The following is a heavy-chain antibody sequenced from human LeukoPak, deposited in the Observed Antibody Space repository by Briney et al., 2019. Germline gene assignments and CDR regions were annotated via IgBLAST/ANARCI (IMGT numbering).Heavy chain of an antibody. CDR1: GFTFSSHW. CDR2: INKDGSDA. J-gene: IGHJ3*02. D-gene: IGHD5/OR15-5a*01. CDR3: ARGLSPSEAYDT. Sequence: GGSLRLSCAASGFTFSSHWMHWVRQAPGKGLVWVSRINKDGSDAIYADSVKGRFTISRDNAKNTLYLQMNGLRAEDTAVYYCARGLSPSEAYDTWGQGTMVAVSS. V-gene: IGHV3-74*01.